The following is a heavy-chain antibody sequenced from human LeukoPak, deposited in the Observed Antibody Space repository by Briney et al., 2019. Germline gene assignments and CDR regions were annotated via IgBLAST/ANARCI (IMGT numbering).Heavy chain of an antibody. CDR1: GYSISSDYY. V-gene: IGHV4-38-2*02. J-gene: IGHJ4*02. CDR3: ARGDLSPKTYDIVPFEY. D-gene: IGHD3-9*01. CDR2: IYHRGST. Sequence: SETLSLTCTVSGYSISSDYYWGWIRQPPGKGLEWIGSIYHRGSTYYNPSLKSRVTISLDTSKNQFSLKLSSVTAADTAVYYCARGDLSPKTYDIVPFEYWGQGTLVTVSS.